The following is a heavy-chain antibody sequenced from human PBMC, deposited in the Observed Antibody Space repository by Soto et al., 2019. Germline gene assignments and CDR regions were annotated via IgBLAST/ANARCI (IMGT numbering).Heavy chain of an antibody. D-gene: IGHD3-22*01. Sequence: ASVKVSCKASGYTFTSYAMHWVRQAPGQRLEWMGWINAGNGNTKYSQKFQGRVTITRDTSASTAYMELSSLRSEDTAVYPRWVWTITMIVVVITYYYYGMDVWGQGTTVTVSS. CDR2: INAGNGNT. CDR1: GYTFTSYA. V-gene: IGHV1-3*01. J-gene: IGHJ6*02. CDR3: WVWTITMIVVVITYYYYGMDV.